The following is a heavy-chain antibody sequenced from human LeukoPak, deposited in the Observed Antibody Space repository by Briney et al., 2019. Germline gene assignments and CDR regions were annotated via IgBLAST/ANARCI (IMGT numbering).Heavy chain of an antibody. D-gene: IGHD3-16*01. V-gene: IGHV3-48*01. CDR2: ISSSSSTI. CDR1: GFTFSSYG. Sequence: PGGSLRLSCAASGFTFSSYGMTWVRQAPGKGLEWVSYISSSSSTIYYADSVKGRFTISRDNAKNSLFLQMNSLRAEDTAVYYCVRDQGGAVSYWGQGTLVTVSS. CDR3: VRDQGGAVSY. J-gene: IGHJ4*02.